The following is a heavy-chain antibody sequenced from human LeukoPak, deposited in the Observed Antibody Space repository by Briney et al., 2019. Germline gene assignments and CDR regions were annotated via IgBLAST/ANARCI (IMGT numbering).Heavy chain of an antibody. CDR2: IYYSGST. J-gene: IGHJ3*02. CDR1: GVSMNSGGYY. CDR3: ARSDI. V-gene: IGHV4-30-4*01. Sequence: SETLSLTCTVSGVSMNSGGYYWSWIRQPPGKGLEWIGYIYYSGSTFYNPSLESRVTLSVDPSKNQFSLKLSSVTAADTAVYYCARSDIWGQGTMVTVSS.